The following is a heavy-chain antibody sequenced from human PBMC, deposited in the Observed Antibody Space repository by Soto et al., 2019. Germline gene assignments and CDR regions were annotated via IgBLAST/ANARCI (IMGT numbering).Heavy chain of an antibody. CDR2: MNPDSGHT. Sequence: ASVKVSCKASGYTFTSYDINWVRQATGQGPEWMGWMNPDSGHTGYARKFRDRISMTRNTSITTAYMELTSLRSDDTAIYYCARGRVRYSSSNYHAPRGRGTLVTGSS. V-gene: IGHV1-8*01. J-gene: IGHJ5*02. D-gene: IGHD6-6*01. CDR3: ARGRVRYSSSNYHAP. CDR1: GYTFTSYD.